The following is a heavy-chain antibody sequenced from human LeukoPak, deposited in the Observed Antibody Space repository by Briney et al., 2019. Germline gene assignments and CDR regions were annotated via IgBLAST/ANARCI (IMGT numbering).Heavy chain of an antibody. CDR1: GYTFTSYG. CDR2: ISAYNGNT. V-gene: IGHV1-18*01. J-gene: IGHJ6*04. CDR3: ARVKAAAGGPSPYGWFDP. Sequence: ASVKVSCKASGYTFTSYGISWVRQAPGQGLEWMGWISAYNGNTNYAQKLQGRVTMTTDTSTSTAYMELRSLRSDDTAVYYCARVKAAAGGPSPYGWFDPWGKGTTVTVSS. D-gene: IGHD6-13*01.